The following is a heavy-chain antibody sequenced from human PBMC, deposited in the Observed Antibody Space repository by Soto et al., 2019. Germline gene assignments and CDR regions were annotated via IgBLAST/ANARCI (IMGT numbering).Heavy chain of an antibody. CDR1: WLLPRPRGKC. CDR2: IDWDEDK. D-gene: IGHD2-21*01. J-gene: IGHJ6*02. V-gene: IGHV2-70*01. Sequence: PTPVHPAHSPPLSSTYPWLLPRPRGKCVTQIHPPPGKALEWLALIDWDEDKYYSTSLKTRLTISKDTSKNQVVLTMTNMGPVDTATYYCARIRPHSNYYGMDVRGQGTTVTVSS. CDR3: ARIRPHSNYYGMDV.